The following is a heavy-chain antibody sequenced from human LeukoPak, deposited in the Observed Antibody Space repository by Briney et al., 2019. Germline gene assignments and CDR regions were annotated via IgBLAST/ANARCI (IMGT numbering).Heavy chain of an antibody. CDR1: GFTFSTYG. CDR3: AKVGSGWYGVDY. CDR2: IWFDGTKK. V-gene: IGHV3-30*02. D-gene: IGHD6-19*01. Sequence: GGSLRLSCAASGFTFSTYGMHWVRQAPGKGLEWVAFIWFDGTKKHYTESVKGRFTISRDNSKNTVSLQMNSLTAEDTAVYYCAKVGSGWYGVDYWGQGTLVTVSS. J-gene: IGHJ4*02.